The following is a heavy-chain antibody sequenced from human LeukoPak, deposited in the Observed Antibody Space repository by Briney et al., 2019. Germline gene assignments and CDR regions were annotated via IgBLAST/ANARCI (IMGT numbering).Heavy chain of an antibody. CDR2: ISGTGGST. CDR1: GFTFSSYA. J-gene: IGHJ4*02. CDR3: AKDQGGSYTPFDY. D-gene: IGHD1-26*01. V-gene: IGHV3-23*01. Sequence: GGSLRLSCAASGFTFSSYAVNWVRQAPGKGLEWVSTISGTGGSTFYADSVKGRFTISRDNSKNTVYMQMNSLRAEDTAVYYCAKDQGGSYTPFDYWGQGTLVTVSS.